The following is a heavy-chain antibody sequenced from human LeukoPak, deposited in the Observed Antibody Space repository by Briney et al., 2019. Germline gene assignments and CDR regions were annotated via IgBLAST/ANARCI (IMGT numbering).Heavy chain of an antibody. CDR2: TSDYNDGP. CDR1: GYSFSSYG. Sequence: ASVKVSCKAYGYSFSSYGICWVRQAPGQGLEWMGWTSDYNDGPNYAHKFQGRVSLTMDTSTSTAYMELTNLRSDDAAVYFCARDWDRNIDSFEIWGQGTMVTVSS. J-gene: IGHJ3*02. V-gene: IGHV1-18*01. D-gene: IGHD1-26*01. CDR3: ARDWDRNIDSFEI.